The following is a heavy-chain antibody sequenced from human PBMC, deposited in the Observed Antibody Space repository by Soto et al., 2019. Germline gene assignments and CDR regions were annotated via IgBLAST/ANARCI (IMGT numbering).Heavy chain of an antibody. J-gene: IGHJ4*02. CDR2: IIPIFGTA. Sequence: GASVKVSCKASGGTFSSYAISWVRQAPGQGLEWMGGIIPIFGTANYAQKFQGRVTITADESTSTAYMELSSLRSEDTAVYCCRGYSGYDHDYWGQGTLVTVSS. D-gene: IGHD5-12*01. V-gene: IGHV1-69*13. CDR1: GGTFSSYA. CDR3: RGYSGYDHDY.